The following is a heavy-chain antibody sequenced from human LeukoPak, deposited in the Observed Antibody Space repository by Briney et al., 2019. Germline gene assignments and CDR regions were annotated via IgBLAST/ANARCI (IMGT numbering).Heavy chain of an antibody. CDR1: DFSINSGYH. V-gene: IGHV4-38-2*02. J-gene: IGHJ4*02. Sequence: SGALSLTCTVSDFSINSGYHWGWVRQPPGKGLGWIGSMHHSGSTYYNPSLKSRVTMSTDTSKSQFSLKLSSVTAADTAVYYCARDRSYFTFDYWGQGTLVTVSS. D-gene: IGHD3-10*01. CDR2: MHHSGST. CDR3: ARDRSYFTFDY.